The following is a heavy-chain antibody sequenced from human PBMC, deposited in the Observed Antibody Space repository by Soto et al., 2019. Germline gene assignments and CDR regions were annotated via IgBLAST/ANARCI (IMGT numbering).Heavy chain of an antibody. CDR3: ARLAEKQWPPGKFDY. V-gene: IGHV4-59*08. Sequence: SETLSLTCTFSGGSISNYYWSLIRQPPGKGLEWIGYIYYSGSTNYNPSLKSRVTISVDTSKNQFSLKLNSVTAADTAMYFCARLAEKQWPPGKFDYWGQGTLVTVSS. CDR1: GGSISNYY. D-gene: IGHD6-19*01. CDR2: IYYSGST. J-gene: IGHJ4*02.